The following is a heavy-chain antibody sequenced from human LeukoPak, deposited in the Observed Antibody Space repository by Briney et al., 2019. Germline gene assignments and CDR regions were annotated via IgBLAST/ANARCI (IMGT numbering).Heavy chain of an antibody. Sequence: GRSLRLSCAASGFIFSSYGMHWVRQAPGKGLEWVALIWNDGSNEHYADSVKGRFTISRDNYKNTLYLQMNSLTAEDTAVYYCARDGPNCSGGNCYSGTLDYWGQGTLVTVSS. V-gene: IGHV3-33*01. CDR2: IWNDGSNE. D-gene: IGHD2-15*01. CDR1: GFIFSSYG. J-gene: IGHJ4*02. CDR3: ARDGPNCSGGNCYSGTLDY.